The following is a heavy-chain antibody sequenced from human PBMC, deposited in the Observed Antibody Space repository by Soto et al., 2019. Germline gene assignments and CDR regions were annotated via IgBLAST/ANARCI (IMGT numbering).Heavy chain of an antibody. CDR3: ASGGSGSYLTFFDY. V-gene: IGHV1-24*01. J-gene: IGHJ4*02. D-gene: IGHD1-26*01. Sequence: ASVKVSCKVSGYTLTELSMHWVRQAPGKGLEWMGGFNPDFGTANYAQKFQGRVTITADESTSTAYMELSSLRSEDTAVYYCASGGSGSYLTFFDYWGQGTLVTVSS. CDR2: FNPDFGTA. CDR1: GYTLTELS.